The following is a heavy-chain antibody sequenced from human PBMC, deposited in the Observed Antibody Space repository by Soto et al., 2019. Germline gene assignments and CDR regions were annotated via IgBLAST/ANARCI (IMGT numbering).Heavy chain of an antibody. J-gene: IGHJ5*02. CDR3: ARGSFSSSSSWFDP. CDR2: ISYTGRT. CDR1: GGYISSDANF. Sequence: PSETLSLTCTVSGGYISSDANFWSWIRQLPGRGLEWIGYISYTGRTYYTPSLNSRLTISLDTSKNLFSLRLSAVTAADTAVYFCARGSFSSSSSWFDPWGQGTLVTGSS. V-gene: IGHV4-31*03. D-gene: IGHD6-6*01.